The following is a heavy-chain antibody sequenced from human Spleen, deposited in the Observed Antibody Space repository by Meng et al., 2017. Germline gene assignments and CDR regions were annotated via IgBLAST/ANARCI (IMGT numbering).Heavy chain of an antibody. CDR1: GGTFSSYA. D-gene: IGHD4-17*01. Sequence: SVKVSCKASGGTFSSYAISWVRQAPGQGLEWMGGIIPIFGTANYAQKFQGRVTITADKSTSTAYMELSSLRSEDTAVYYCAREGDYGDHYFDYWGQGTLVTVSS. CDR2: IIPIFGTA. J-gene: IGHJ4*02. CDR3: AREGDYGDHYFDY. V-gene: IGHV1-69*06.